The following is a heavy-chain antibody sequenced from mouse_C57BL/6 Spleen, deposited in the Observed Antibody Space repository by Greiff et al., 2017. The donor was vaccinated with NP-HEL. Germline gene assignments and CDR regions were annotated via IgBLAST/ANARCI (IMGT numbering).Heavy chain of an antibody. Sequence: VKLQQPGAELVMPGASVKLSCKASGYTFTSYWMHWVKQRPGQGLEWIGEIDPSDSYTNYNQKFKGKSTLTVDKSSSTAYMQLSSLTSEDSAVYYCARLQDYAMDYWGQGTSVTVSS. V-gene: IGHV1-69*01. J-gene: IGHJ4*01. CDR3: ARLQDYAMDY. CDR2: IDPSDSYT. D-gene: IGHD6-1*01. CDR1: GYTFTSYW.